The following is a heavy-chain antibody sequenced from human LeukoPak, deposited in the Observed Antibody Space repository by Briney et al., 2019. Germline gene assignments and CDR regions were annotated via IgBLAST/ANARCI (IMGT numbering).Heavy chain of an antibody. D-gene: IGHD6-6*01. CDR1: GGSISSYY. CDR3: AREDSSSWGPFDY. CDR2: IYTSGST. V-gene: IGHV4-4*07. Sequence: TSETLSLTCTASGGSISSYYWSWIRQPAGKGLEWIGRIYTSGSTDYNPSLKSRITMSIDTSKNQFSLKLSSVTAADTGVYFCAREDSSSWGPFDYWGQGTLVTVSS. J-gene: IGHJ4*02.